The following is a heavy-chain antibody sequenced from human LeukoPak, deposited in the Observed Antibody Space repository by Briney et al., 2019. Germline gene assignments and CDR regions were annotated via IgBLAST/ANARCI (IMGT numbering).Heavy chain of an antibody. CDR2: IGTAGDT. J-gene: IGHJ4*02. Sequence: GGSLRLSCAASGFTFSSYDMHWVRQATGKGLEWVSAIGTAGDTYYPGSVKGRFTISRENAKNSLYLQMNSLRAGDTAVYYCARGYCSGGSCYYTGQLWDYWGQGTLVTVSS. CDR1: GFTFSSYD. V-gene: IGHV3-13*01. D-gene: IGHD2-15*01. CDR3: ARGYCSGGSCYYTGQLWDY.